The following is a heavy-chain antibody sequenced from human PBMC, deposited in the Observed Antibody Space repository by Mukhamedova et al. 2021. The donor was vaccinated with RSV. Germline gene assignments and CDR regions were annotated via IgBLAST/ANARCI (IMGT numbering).Heavy chain of an antibody. J-gene: IGHJ4*02. CDR2: INGDGTST. CDR3: ARETYDRGWYEDS. Sequence: GEGLMWVSRINGDGTSTNYADSVKGRLTVSRDKAKNTLYLQMNSLRAEDTAVYYCARETYDRGWYEDSWGQGTQV. D-gene: IGHD6-19*01. V-gene: IGHV3-74*01.